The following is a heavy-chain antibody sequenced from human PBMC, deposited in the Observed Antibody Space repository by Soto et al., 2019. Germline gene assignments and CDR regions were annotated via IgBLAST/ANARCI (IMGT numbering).Heavy chain of an antibody. V-gene: IGHV3-30-3*01. CDR1: GFTFSSYT. CDR3: ARSSSGHKAYYYYGLDV. CDR2: ISDDGGNK. Sequence: QVQLVESGGGVLEPGRSLGLSCAASGFTFSSYTIHWVRQAPGKGLAWVAVISDDGGNKYYADSVKGRFTISRDNSKVYLQVNSLRTEDTAVYFCARSSSGHKAYYYYGLDVWGQGTTVTVSS. D-gene: IGHD6-19*01. J-gene: IGHJ6*02.